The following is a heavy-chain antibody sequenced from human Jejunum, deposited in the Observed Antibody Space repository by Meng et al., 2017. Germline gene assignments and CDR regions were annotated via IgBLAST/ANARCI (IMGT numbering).Heavy chain of an antibody. J-gene: IGHJ1*01. CDR2: SKNKDSGYIT. Sequence: EVQRVESGGGLVQPGGSLRLSCAACGFTFSRFWMHWVRQVPGKGLVWVGRSKNKDSGYITEYAASVKGRFTISRDDSKSSLDLQMYSLKPEDTAVYYCAVWISGRGHWGQGTLVTVSS. V-gene: IGHV3-72*01. CDR3: AVWISGRGH. D-gene: IGHD5-12*01. CDR1: GFTFSRFW.